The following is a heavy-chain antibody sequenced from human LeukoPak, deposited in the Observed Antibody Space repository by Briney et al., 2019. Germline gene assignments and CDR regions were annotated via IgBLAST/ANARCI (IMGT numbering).Heavy chain of an antibody. D-gene: IGHD3-10*01. CDR1: GFTFSSYS. CDR2: ISSSSSYI. J-gene: IGHJ4*02. Sequence: GGSLRLSCAASGFTFSSYSMNWVRQAPGKGLEWVSSISSSSSYIYYADSVKGRFTISRDNAKNSLHLQMNSLRAEDTAVYYCARDSVVRGAYDYWGQGTLVTVSS. V-gene: IGHV3-21*01. CDR3: ARDSVVRGAYDY.